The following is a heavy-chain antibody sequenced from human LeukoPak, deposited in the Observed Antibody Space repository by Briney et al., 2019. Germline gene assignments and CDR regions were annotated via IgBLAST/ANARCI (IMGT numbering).Heavy chain of an antibody. CDR2: ISSSSSYI. Sequence: GGSLRLSCAASGFTFSSYRMNWVRQAPGKGLEWVSSISSSSSYIYYADSVKGRFTISRDNAKNSLYLQMNSLRAEDTAVYYCARGLLFYYDSSGYYPFDYWGQGTLVTVSS. J-gene: IGHJ4*02. CDR3: ARGLLFYYDSSGYYPFDY. V-gene: IGHV3-21*01. D-gene: IGHD3-22*01. CDR1: GFTFSSYR.